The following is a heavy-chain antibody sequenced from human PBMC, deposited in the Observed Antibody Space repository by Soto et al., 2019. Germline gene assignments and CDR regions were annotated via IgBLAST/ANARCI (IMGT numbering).Heavy chain of an antibody. CDR1: GFAVSSNY. D-gene: IGHD3-10*01. J-gene: IGHJ4*02. CDR2: IYAGGST. V-gene: IGHV3-53*01. Sequence: EVQVVESGGGLIQPGGSLRLSCEASGFAVSSNYMSWVRQAPGKGLEWVSVIYAGGSTYHADSVRGRFTISRDNYKNTLYLQMNSLRAEDTAVYYCARGFPSMTYYGEYYFDSWGQGTLVTVSS. CDR3: ARGFPSMTYYGEYYFDS.